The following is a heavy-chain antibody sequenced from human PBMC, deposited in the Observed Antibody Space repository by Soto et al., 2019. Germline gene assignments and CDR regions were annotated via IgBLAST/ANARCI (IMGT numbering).Heavy chain of an antibody. CDR2: ISYDGSNK. CDR1: GFTFSSYA. V-gene: IGHV3-30-3*01. J-gene: IGHJ5*02. Sequence: GGSLRLSCAASGFTFSSYAMHWVRQAPGKGLEWVAVISYDGSNKYYADSVKGRFTISRDNSKNTLYLQMNSLRAEDTAVYYCARAFLRLAVDGIAWWFDPWGKGNLVTVSS. D-gene: IGHD6-19*01. CDR3: ARAFLRLAVDGIAWWFDP.